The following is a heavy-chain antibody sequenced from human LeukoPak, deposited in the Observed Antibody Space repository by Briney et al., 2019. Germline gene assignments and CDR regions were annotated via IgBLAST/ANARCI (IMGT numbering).Heavy chain of an antibody. CDR3: ARRSFDWLLSGWFDP. Sequence: ASVTVSCKPSVYTFTNYDNNWVRQAPGPGLEWMGWMNPNSGNTGYAQKFQGRVTMTRNTSISTAYMELSSLRSEDTAVYYCARRSFDWLLSGWFDPWGQGTLVTVSS. CDR1: VYTFTNYD. J-gene: IGHJ5*02. CDR2: MNPNSGNT. D-gene: IGHD3-9*01. V-gene: IGHV1-8*01.